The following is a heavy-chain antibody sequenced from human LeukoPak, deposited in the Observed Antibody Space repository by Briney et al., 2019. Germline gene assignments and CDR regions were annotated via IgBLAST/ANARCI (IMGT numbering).Heavy chain of an antibody. CDR3: ARDSTATTIDY. Sequence: GGSLRLSCVASGFTFSSYNMNWVRQAPGKGLEWVSSISSSSSYIYYADSVKGRFTISRDNAKNSLYLQMNSLRAEDTAVYYCARDSTATTIDYWGQGTLVAVSS. CDR1: GFTFSSYN. CDR2: ISSSSSYI. J-gene: IGHJ4*02. D-gene: IGHD4-17*01. V-gene: IGHV3-21*01.